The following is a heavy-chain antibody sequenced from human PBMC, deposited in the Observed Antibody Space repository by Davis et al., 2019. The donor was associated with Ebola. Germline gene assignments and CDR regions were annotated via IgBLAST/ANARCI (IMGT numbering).Heavy chain of an antibody. J-gene: IGHJ4*02. CDR2: ISYSGNT. D-gene: IGHD3-22*01. Sequence: SETLSLTCTVSGGSISSYYWSWIRQPPGKGLEWIGYISYSGNTNYNPSLKSRVTISIDSSQNQFSLKLSSVTAADTAVYYCARSITMIVVEHYFDYWGQGTLVTVSS. CDR1: GGSISSYY. V-gene: IGHV4-59*01. CDR3: ARSITMIVVEHYFDY.